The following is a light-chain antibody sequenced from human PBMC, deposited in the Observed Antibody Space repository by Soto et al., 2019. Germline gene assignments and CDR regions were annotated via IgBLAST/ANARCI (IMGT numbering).Light chain of an antibody. CDR1: SDDIGDYNY. CDR2: EVS. CDR3: SSYRTMSSLV. J-gene: IGLJ2*01. V-gene: IGLV2-14*01. Sequence: QSALTQPASVSGSPGQSITISCTGTSDDIGDYNYVSWYQQHPDEAPKLIIYEVSARPSGVSSRFSGSKSANTASLTITGLQAEDEADYYCSSYRTMSSLVFGGGTKLTVL.